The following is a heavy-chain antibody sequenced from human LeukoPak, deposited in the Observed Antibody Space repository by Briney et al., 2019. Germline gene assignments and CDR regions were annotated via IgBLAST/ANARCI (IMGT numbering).Heavy chain of an antibody. CDR3: ARRAIITPGGFDY. J-gene: IGHJ4*02. CDR2: ITATGSTT. V-gene: IGHV3-11*01. D-gene: IGHD3-10*01. CDR1: GFSLSDYY. Sequence: GGSLRLSCAVSGFSLSDYYMTWIRQVPGKGLEWISYITATGSTTYYADSLKGRLTISRDTAKSFVYLQMNSLRVDDTAVYYCARRAIITPGGFDYWGQGALVTVSS.